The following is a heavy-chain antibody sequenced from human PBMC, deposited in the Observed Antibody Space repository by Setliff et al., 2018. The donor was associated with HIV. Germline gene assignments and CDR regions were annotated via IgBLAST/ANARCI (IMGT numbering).Heavy chain of an antibody. V-gene: IGHV3-11*05. D-gene: IGHD3-22*01. CDR1: GFSFSDYY. CDR3: ARDRASSGYYARFDH. CDR2: ISSSSSHT. J-gene: IGHJ4*02. Sequence: PGGSLRLSCAASGFSFSDYYMSWIRQAPGKGLEWVSYISSSSSHTNYGDSVKGRVTISRDNAKNSLYLQMNSLRAEDTAVYYCARDRASSGYYARFDHWGQGTLVTVSS.